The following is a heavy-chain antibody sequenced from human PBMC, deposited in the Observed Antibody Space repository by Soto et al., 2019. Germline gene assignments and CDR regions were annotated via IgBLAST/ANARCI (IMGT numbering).Heavy chain of an antibody. CDR3: ARLPFPWGWFDP. V-gene: IGHV3-11*01. CDR1: GIVFSDY. J-gene: IGHJ5*02. D-gene: IGHD3-16*01. Sequence: GGSLRLSCAASGIVFSDYMSWVRQAPGKGLEWLSYISGSGRTIYSADSVKGRFTISRDNATNSLYLQMNNVRTEDTAVYYCARLPFPWGWFDPWGQGTLVTVS. CDR2: ISGSGRTI.